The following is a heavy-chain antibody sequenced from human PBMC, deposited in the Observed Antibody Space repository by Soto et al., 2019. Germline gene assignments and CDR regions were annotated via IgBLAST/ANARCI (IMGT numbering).Heavy chain of an antibody. CDR3: ARGYHSSGWYICGY. CDR2: INHSGST. D-gene: IGHD6-19*01. Sequence: QVQLQQWGAGLLKPSETLSLTCAVYGGSFSGYYWSWIRQPPGKGLEWIGEINHSGSTNYNPSLKSRVTISVDTSKNQFSLKLSSVTAADTAVYYCARGYHSSGWYICGYWGQGTLVTVSS. CDR1: GGSFSGYY. V-gene: IGHV4-34*01. J-gene: IGHJ4*02.